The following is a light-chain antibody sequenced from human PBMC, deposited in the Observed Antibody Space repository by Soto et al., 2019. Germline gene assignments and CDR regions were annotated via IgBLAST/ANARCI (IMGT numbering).Light chain of an antibody. CDR1: QDIRND. J-gene: IGKJ1*01. CDR2: GVF. Sequence: IQVPQAPSSLSASVGARFTITCRTSQDIRNDLGWYQQKPGKAPKLVIYGVFNLQSGVPSRFSGSGFGTDFTLTISSLQPDDFATYYCQQYNSYSFGQGTKVDIK. CDR3: QQYNSYS. V-gene: IGKV1-6*01.